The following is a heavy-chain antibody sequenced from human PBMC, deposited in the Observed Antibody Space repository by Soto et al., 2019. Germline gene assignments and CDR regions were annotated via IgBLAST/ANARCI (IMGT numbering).Heavy chain of an antibody. D-gene: IGHD5-12*01. CDR3: ARDRRDGYNRDYYYGMDV. CDR1: GGSISSGGYY. V-gene: IGHV4-31*03. J-gene: IGHJ6*02. CDR2: IYYSGST. Sequence: SETLSLTCTVSGGSISSGGYYWSWIRQHPGKGLEWIGYIYYSGSTYYNPSLKSRVTISVDTSKNQFPLKLSSVTAADTAVYYCARDRRDGYNRDYYYGMDVWGQGATVTVSS.